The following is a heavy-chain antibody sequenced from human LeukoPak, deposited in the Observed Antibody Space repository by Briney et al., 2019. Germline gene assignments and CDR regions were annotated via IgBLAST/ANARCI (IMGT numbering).Heavy chain of an antibody. V-gene: IGHV3-23*01. Sequence: GGTLRLSCAASGFTFSSDGMSWVRQAPGKGLEWVSAINGNGGGTCYDDSVKGRFTISRDNAKNTLYLQMNSLRAEDTAVYYCAKRSSYYGSGGTNWGQGTLVTVSS. CDR1: GFTFSSDG. J-gene: IGHJ4*02. CDR3: AKRSSYYGSGGTN. CDR2: INGNGGGT. D-gene: IGHD3-10*01.